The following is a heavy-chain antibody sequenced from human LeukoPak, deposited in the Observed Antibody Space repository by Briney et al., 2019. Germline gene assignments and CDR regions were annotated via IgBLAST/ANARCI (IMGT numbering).Heavy chain of an antibody. CDR1: GGSISSGGYS. Sequence: SETLSLTCAVSGGSISSGGYSWSWIRQPPGKGLEWIGYIYYSGSTNYNPSLKSRVTISVDTSKNQFSLKLSSVTAADTAVYYCARVATVTTDFDYWGQGTLVTVSS. CDR3: ARVATVTTDFDY. J-gene: IGHJ4*02. D-gene: IGHD4-17*01. CDR2: IYYSGST. V-gene: IGHV4-61*08.